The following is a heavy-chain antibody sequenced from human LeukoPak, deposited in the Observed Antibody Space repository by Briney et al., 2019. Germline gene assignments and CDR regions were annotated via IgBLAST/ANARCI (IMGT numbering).Heavy chain of an antibody. J-gene: IGHJ4*02. V-gene: IGHV4-34*01. Sequence: SETLSLTCAVYGGSFSGHYWSWIRQPPGKGLEWIGEINHSGSTNYNPSLKSRVTISVDTSKNQFSLKLSSVTAADTAVYYCARGLNASFIYFDYWGQGTLVTVSS. CDR1: GGSFSGHY. CDR2: INHSGST. CDR3: ARGLNASFIYFDY.